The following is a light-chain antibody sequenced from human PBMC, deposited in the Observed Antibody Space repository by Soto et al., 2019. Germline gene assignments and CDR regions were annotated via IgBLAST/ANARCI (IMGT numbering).Light chain of an antibody. CDR3: MQGAHWPWT. J-gene: IGKJ1*01. CDR1: QTLVYSDGNTY. Sequence: DVVMTQSPLSLPVTLGQPASISCTSTQTLVYSDGNTYLNWFHQRPGQSARRLIYRVSNRDSWFPDRFSGSGSGTDFTLKISRVEAEDVGVYYCMQGAHWPWTFGQGTNVEIK. V-gene: IGKV2-30*01. CDR2: RVS.